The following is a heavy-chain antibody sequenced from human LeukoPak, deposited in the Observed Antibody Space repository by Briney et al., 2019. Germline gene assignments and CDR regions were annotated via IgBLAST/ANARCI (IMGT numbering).Heavy chain of an antibody. V-gene: IGHV1-69*04. Sequence: SVKVSCKASGGTFSSYAISWVRQAPGQGLEWMGRIIPIFGIANYAQKFQGRVTITADKSTSTAYMELSSLRSEVTAVYYCARDQSGSSYYYYGMDVWGQGTTVTVSS. J-gene: IGHJ6*02. CDR2: IIPIFGIA. D-gene: IGHD1-26*01. CDR1: GGTFSSYA. CDR3: ARDQSGSSYYYYGMDV.